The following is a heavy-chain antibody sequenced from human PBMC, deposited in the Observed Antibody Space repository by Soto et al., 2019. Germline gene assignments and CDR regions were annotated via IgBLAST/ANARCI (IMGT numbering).Heavy chain of an antibody. CDR3: ARETSQNVYSHYGMDV. J-gene: IGHJ6*02. CDR1: GGSYSGFY. D-gene: IGHD2-15*01. Sequence: SATLSLTCAIYGGSYSGFYWSWIRQPPGKGLEWIGEIYDSGTPNYNPSLKSRVNISADTSKTHFSLRLASVTAADTAVYYCARETSQNVYSHYGMDVWGQGTTVT. V-gene: IGHV4-34*01. CDR2: IYDSGTP.